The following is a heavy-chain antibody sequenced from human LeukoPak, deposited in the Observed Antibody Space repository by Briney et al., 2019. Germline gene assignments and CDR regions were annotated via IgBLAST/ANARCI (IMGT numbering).Heavy chain of an antibody. V-gene: IGHV3-23*01. CDR3: AKVPYDSTGYYYFDY. Sequence: GGSLRLSCAASGFTFSSYALSWVRHGPGTGLGWVSHIRGSGISTWYADSVKGRFTISRDNTQNTLYLQMNILRAEDTAVYYCAKVPYDSTGYYYFDYWGQGTLVTVSS. CDR2: IRGSGIST. J-gene: IGHJ4*02. CDR1: GFTFSSYA. D-gene: IGHD3-22*01.